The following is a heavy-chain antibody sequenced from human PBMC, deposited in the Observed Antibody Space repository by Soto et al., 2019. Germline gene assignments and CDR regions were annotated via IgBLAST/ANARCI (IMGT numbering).Heavy chain of an antibody. D-gene: IGHD4-17*01. CDR2: ISYDGSNK. CDR1: GFTFSSYG. CDR3: AKNYGDYVDYYYGMDV. J-gene: IGHJ6*04. V-gene: IGHV3-30*18. Sequence: GGSLRLSCAASGFTFSSYGMHWVRQAPGKGLEWVAVISYDGSNKYYADSVKGRFTISRDNSKNTLYLQMNSLRAEDTAVYYCAKNYGDYVDYYYGMDVWGKGTTVTV.